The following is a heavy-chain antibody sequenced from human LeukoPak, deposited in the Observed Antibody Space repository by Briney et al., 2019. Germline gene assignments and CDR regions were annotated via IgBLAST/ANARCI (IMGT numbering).Heavy chain of an antibody. CDR1: GGSVSSGSYY. CDR3: ARVKRSGFPFDY. V-gene: IGHV4-61*01. CDR2: IYYSGST. Sequence: SETLSLTCTVSGGSVSSGSYYWSWIRQPPGKRLEWIGYIYYSGSTNYNPSLKSRVTISVDTSKNQFSLKLSSVTAADTAVYYCARVKRSGFPFDYWGQGTLVTVSS. J-gene: IGHJ4*02. D-gene: IGHD3-22*01.